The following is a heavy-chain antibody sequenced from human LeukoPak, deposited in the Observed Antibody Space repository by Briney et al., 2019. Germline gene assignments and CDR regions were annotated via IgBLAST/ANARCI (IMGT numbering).Heavy chain of an antibody. J-gene: IGHJ5*02. Sequence: GGSLRLSCAASRFTFSSYAMSWVRQAPGKGLEWVSAMSGGGGSTYYADSVKGRFTISRDNSKNTLYLQMNSLRAEDTAVYYCTRGYFDSSGHNSYAPWGQGTLVTVSS. CDR2: MSGGGGST. CDR1: RFTFSSYA. CDR3: TRGYFDSSGHNSYAP. D-gene: IGHD3-22*01. V-gene: IGHV3-23*01.